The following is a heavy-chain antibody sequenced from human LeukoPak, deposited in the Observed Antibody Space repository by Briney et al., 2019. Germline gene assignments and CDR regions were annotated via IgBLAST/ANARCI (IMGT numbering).Heavy chain of an antibody. J-gene: IGHJ5*02. CDR2: ISSGGSDI. Sequence: GGSLRLSCEASGFTFSSYEMNWVRQAPGKGLEWVSYISSGGSDIYYADSVKGRFTISRDNAKNSLYLQMNSLRAEDTAVYYCARDPSSGWYLKGWFDPWGQGTLVTVSS. V-gene: IGHV3-48*03. CDR3: ARDPSSGWYLKGWFDP. D-gene: IGHD6-19*01. CDR1: GFTFSSYE.